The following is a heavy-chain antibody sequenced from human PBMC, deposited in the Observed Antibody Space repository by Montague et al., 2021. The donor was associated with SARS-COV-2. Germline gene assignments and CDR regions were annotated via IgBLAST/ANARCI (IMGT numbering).Heavy chain of an antibody. CDR1: GGSISSYY. CDR2: IYHSGST. Sequence: SETLSLTCTVSGGSISSYYWSWIRQPPGKGLEWIGSIYHSGSTYYNPSLKSRVTMSVDTSKNQFSLKLSSVTAADTAVYYCARDVRYYDFWSGRAQTSPDYWGQGTLVTVSS. CDR3: ARDVRYYDFWSGRAQTSPDY. J-gene: IGHJ4*02. D-gene: IGHD3-3*01. V-gene: IGHV4-59*04.